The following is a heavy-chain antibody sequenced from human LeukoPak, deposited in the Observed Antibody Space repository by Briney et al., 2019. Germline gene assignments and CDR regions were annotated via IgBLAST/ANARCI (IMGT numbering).Heavy chain of an antibody. CDR3: AREYYFNYYGMDV. V-gene: IGHV3-48*02. CDR1: GFTFDSYS. J-gene: IGHJ6*02. Sequence: GGSLRLSCAASGFTFDSYSMNWVRQAPGKALEWVSYISRTSGTIYYADSVKGRFTISRDNAKNSLYLQMNSLRDEDTAVYYCAREYYFNYYGMDVWGQGTTVTVSS. CDR2: ISRTSGTI.